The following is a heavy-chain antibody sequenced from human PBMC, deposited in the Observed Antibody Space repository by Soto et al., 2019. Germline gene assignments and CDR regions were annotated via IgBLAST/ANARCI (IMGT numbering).Heavy chain of an antibody. J-gene: IGHJ5*02. CDR1: GGSIRSYC. V-gene: IGHV4-59*12. Sequence: PSETLSLTCTVSGGSIRSYCWTWIRQPPGEGLEWIGCICNSGTTNYNPSLKSRVAISVDTHKNQFSLQLSSVTAADTAVYYCARGRGHAHQPPPLERPESRGARGVIRWFDPWGQGTLVTVSS. D-gene: IGHD3-10*01. CDR2: ICNSGTT. CDR3: ARGRGHAHQPPPLERPESRGARGVIRWFDP.